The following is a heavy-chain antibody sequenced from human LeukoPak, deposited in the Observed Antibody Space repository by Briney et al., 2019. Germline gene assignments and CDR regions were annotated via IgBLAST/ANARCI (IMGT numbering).Heavy chain of an antibody. Sequence: PGGSLRLSCAASGFTFSSYWMSWVRQAPGKGLEWVANINQDRSEIYYVDSVRGRFIISRDNAKNSLYLQMNTLRVEDTAVYYCVRRYMATSAEDFDYWGQGTLVTVFS. CDR2: INQDRSEI. CDR1: GFTFSSYW. CDR3: VRRYMATSAEDFDY. D-gene: IGHD3-16*02. V-gene: IGHV3-7*01. J-gene: IGHJ4*02.